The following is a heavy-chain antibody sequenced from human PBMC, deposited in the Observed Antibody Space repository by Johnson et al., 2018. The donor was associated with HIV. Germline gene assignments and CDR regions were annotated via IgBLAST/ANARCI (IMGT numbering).Heavy chain of an antibody. CDR3: ARACRDGYTCDAFDI. D-gene: IGHD5-24*01. V-gene: IGHV3-66*01. Sequence: EVQLVESGGGLVQPGGSLRLSCAASGFTVSRNYMSWVRQAPGKGLEWVSVLYSGGSTYYADSVKGRFTISRDNSKNTLYLQMNSLRAEDTAVYYCARACRDGYTCDAFDIWGQGTMVTVSS. CDR1: GFTVSRNY. CDR2: LYSGGST. J-gene: IGHJ3*02.